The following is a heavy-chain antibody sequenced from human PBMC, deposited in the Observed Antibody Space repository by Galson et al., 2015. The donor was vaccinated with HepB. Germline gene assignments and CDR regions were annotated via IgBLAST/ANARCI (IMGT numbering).Heavy chain of an antibody. Sequence: SVKVSCKASGYTFTGYYMHWVRQAPGQGLEWMGGIIPIFGTANYAQKFQGRVTITADESTSTAYMELSSLKSEDTAVYYCAREDPEGCSSTSCFFRGDYYMDVWGKGTTVTVSS. CDR2: IIPIFGTA. CDR1: GYTFTGYY. D-gene: IGHD2-2*01. J-gene: IGHJ6*03. CDR3: AREDPEGCSSTSCFFRGDYYMDV. V-gene: IGHV1-69*13.